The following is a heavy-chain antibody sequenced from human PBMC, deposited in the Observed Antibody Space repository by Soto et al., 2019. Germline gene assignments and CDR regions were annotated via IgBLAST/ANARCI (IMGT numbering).Heavy chain of an antibody. CDR1: SGSISSSNW. V-gene: IGHV4-4*02. CDR2: IYHSGST. CDR3: SRREVQRERRSGLDWFDP. J-gene: IGHJ5*02. D-gene: IGHD1-1*01. Sequence: ASETLSLTCAVCSGSISSSNWWSWVRQPPGKGLEWIGEIYHSGSTNYNPSLKSRVTISVDRSTNQFSLKLSSVTAGDTAVYYCSRREVQRERRSGLDWFDPCGQGTLVTLSS.